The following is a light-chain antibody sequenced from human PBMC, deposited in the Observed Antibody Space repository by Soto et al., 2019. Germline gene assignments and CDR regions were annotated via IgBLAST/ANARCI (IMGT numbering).Light chain of an antibody. CDR1: NTDVGGYNR. V-gene: IGLV2-14*01. CDR3: VSYIESSLTHWV. CDR2: EVV. J-gene: IGLJ3*02. Sequence: QSALTQPASVSGSPGQSITISCTGTNTDVGGYNRVSWYQHHAGKGPKMLIFEVVNRPSGISDRFSGSKSGDTASLTISDLQAEDEADYYCVSYIESSLTHWVFGGGTKLTVL.